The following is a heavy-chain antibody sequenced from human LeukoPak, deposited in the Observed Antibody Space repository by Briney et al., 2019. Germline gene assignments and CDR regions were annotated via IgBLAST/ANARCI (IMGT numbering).Heavy chain of an antibody. V-gene: IGHV1-18*01. CDR1: GYTFTSYG. J-gene: IGHJ5*02. CDR3: ARGTVNDRGVGLNNWFDP. CDR2: ISAYNGNT. Sequence: ASVKVSCKASGYTFTSYGISWVRQAPGQGLEWMGWISAYNGNTNYAQKLQGRVTMTTDTSTSTAYMELRSLRSDDTAVYYCARGTVNDRGVGLNNWFDPWGQGTLVTVSS. D-gene: IGHD3-10*01.